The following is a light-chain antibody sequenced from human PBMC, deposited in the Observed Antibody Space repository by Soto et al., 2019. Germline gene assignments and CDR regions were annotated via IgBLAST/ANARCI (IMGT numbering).Light chain of an antibody. CDR1: SSDVGDNNY. CDR3: SSYTSSNSYV. CDR2: EVS. Sequence: QSALTQPASVSGSPGQSITISCTGTSSDVGDNNYVSWYQHHPGKAPKLMIYEVSNRPSGVSHRFSGSKSANTASLTISGLQAEDEADHYCSSYTSSNSYVFGTGTKVTVL. J-gene: IGLJ1*01. V-gene: IGLV2-14*01.